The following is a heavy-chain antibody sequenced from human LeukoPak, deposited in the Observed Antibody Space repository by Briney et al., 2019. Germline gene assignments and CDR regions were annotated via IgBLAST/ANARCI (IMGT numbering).Heavy chain of an antibody. CDR1: GFTFSSYS. CDR2: ISSTSSYI. J-gene: IGHJ4*02. D-gene: IGHD5-18*01. Sequence: GGSLRLSCAASGFTFSSYSMNWVRQAPGKGLEWVSSISSTSSYIYYAASVKGRFTISRDNAKSSLYLQMNSLRAEDTAVYYCARDLSGVTGYTYGRGIDYWGQGTLVTVSS. CDR3: ARDLSGVTGYTYGRGIDY. V-gene: IGHV3-21*01.